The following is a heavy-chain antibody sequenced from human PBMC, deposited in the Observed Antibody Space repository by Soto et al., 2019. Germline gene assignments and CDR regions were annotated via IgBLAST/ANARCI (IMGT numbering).Heavy chain of an antibody. CDR3: ARDLIDGVFAY. Sequence: TLSLTCAISGDSVSRNSAGWNWIRQSPSRGLEWLGRTYYRSKCYNDYALSVKGRITINPDTSKNQFSLQLNSVTPEDTAVYYCARDLIDGVFAYWGQGTPVTVSS. CDR1: GDSVSRNSAG. CDR2: TYYRSKCYN. D-gene: IGHD3-3*01. J-gene: IGHJ4*02. V-gene: IGHV6-1*01.